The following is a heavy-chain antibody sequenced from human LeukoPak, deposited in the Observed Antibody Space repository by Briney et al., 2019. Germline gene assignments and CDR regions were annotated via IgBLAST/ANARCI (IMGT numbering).Heavy chain of an antibody. Sequence: GRSLRLSCAASGFTFSSYGMHWVRQAPGKGLEWVAVISYDGSNKYYADSVKGRFTISRDNSKNTLYLQMNSLRAEDTAVYYCAKDRQGGYYLGHYYGMDVWGQGTTVTVSS. D-gene: IGHD3-3*01. CDR2: ISYDGSNK. J-gene: IGHJ6*02. V-gene: IGHV3-30*18. CDR3: AKDRQGGYYLGHYYGMDV. CDR1: GFTFSSYG.